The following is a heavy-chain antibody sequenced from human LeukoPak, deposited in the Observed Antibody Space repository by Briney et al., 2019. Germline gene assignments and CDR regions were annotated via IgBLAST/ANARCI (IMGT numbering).Heavy chain of an antibody. CDR3: AKDGGYSSPYYFDY. CDR2: ISGSGGST. D-gene: IGHD5-18*01. Sequence: GGSLRLSCAASGFTFSSYGMHWVRQAPGKGLEWVSAISGSGGSTYYADSVKGRFTISRDNSKNTLYLQMNSLRAEDTAVYYCAKDGGYSSPYYFDYWGQGTLVTVSS. V-gene: IGHV3-23*01. J-gene: IGHJ4*02. CDR1: GFTFSSYG.